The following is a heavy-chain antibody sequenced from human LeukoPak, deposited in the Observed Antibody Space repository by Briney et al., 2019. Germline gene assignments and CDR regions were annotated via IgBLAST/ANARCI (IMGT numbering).Heavy chain of an antibody. CDR3: ARTYYYGSGSIRY. V-gene: IGHV3-7*01. J-gene: IGHJ4*02. CDR2: IKQDGSEK. CDR1: GFTFSDYF. Sequence: PGGSLRLSCVASGFTFSDYFMSWIRQAPGKGLEWVANIKQDGSEKYYVDSVKGRFTISRDNAKNSLYLQMNSLRAEDTAVYYCARTYYYGSGSIRYWGQGTLVTVSS. D-gene: IGHD3-10*01.